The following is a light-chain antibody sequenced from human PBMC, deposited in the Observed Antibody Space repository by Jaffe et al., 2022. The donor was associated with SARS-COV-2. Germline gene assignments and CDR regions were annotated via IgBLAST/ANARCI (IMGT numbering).Light chain of an antibody. CDR3: AAWDDSLSGPV. Sequence: QSVLTQAPSASGTPGQRVTISCSGSSSNIGSNTINWYQQFPGLAPKLLIYSNNERPSGVPDRFSGSKSGTSASLAISGLQSEDEADYYCAAWDDSLSGPVFGGGTKLTVL. CDR2: SNN. J-gene: IGLJ2*01. CDR1: SSNIGSNT. V-gene: IGLV1-44*01.